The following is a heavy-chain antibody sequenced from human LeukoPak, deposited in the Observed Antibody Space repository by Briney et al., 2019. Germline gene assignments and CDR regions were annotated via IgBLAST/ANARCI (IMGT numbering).Heavy chain of an antibody. CDR2: IYYSGST. V-gene: IGHV4-39*01. D-gene: IGHD3-3*01. J-gene: IGHJ4*02. CDR3: ARGGHIYDFWSGYYHPFDY. Sequence: SETLSLTCTVSGGSISSSSYYWGWIRQPPGKGLEWIGSIYYSGSTYYNPSLKSRVTISVDTSKNQFSLKLSSVTAADTAVYYCARGGHIYDFWSGYYHPFDYWGQGTLVTVSS. CDR1: GGSISSSSYY.